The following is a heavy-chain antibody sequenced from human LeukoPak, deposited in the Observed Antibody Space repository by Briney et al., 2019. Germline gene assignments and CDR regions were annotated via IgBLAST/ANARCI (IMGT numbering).Heavy chain of an antibody. CDR1: GFTFSIYD. D-gene: IGHD1-26*01. CDR3: ARDSTGSYFRLGY. V-gene: IGHV3-48*03. Sequence: PGGSLRLSCAVSGFTFSIYDMNWVRQAPGKGLEWVSYISTRGSSRSYADSVKGRFTISRDNAKNSLYLQMHSLRADDTAAYYDARDSTGSYFRLGYWGQGTLVTVSS. J-gene: IGHJ4*02. CDR2: ISTRGSSR.